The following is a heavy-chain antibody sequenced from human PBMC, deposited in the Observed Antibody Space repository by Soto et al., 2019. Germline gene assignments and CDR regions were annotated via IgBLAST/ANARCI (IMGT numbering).Heavy chain of an antibody. CDR3: VKDESINWYSGHFRH. V-gene: IGHV3-9*01. J-gene: IGHJ1*01. CDR2: INWNSGSI. CDR1: GFTFDDYA. Sequence: ESGGGLVQPGRSLRLSCAASGFTFDDYAMHWVRQVPGKGLEWVSGINWNSGSIGYGDSVKGRFAISRDNAKNSLHLQMNSLSAEYTAFYYCVKDESINWYSGHFRHWGQGTLVTVSS. D-gene: IGHD6-13*01.